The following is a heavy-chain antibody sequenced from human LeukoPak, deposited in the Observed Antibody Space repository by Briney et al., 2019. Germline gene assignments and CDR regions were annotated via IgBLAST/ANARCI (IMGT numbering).Heavy chain of an antibody. Sequence: ASVKVSCKASGYTFTGYYMHWVRQAPGQGLEWMGWINPNSGGTNYAQKFQGRVTMTRDTSISTAYMELSSLRSEDTAVYYCARSRYSYGYLQGDDYWGQGTLVTVSS. D-gene: IGHD5-18*01. J-gene: IGHJ4*02. V-gene: IGHV1-2*02. CDR1: GYTFTGYY. CDR3: ARSRYSYGYLQGDDY. CDR2: INPNSGGT.